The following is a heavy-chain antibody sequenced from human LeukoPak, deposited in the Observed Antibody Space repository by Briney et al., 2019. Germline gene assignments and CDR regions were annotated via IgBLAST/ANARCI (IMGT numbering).Heavy chain of an antibody. Sequence: GGSLRLSCAASGFTFSNYEMNWVRQAPGKGLEWVSYITSSGNTIYYANSVKGRFTISRDNAKNSLYLQMNSLRAEDTAVYYCARGSPGYWGQGTLVTVSS. CDR1: GFTFSNYE. V-gene: IGHV3-48*03. J-gene: IGHJ4*02. CDR3: ARGSPGY. CDR2: ITSSGNTI.